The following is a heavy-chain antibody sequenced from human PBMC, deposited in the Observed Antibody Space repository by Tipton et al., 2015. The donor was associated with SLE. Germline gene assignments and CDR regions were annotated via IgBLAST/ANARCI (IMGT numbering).Heavy chain of an antibody. CDR2: IYTSGST. CDR3: ARDRRGWYSEL. D-gene: IGHD3-10*01. CDR1: GGSISSGSYY. V-gene: IGHV4-61*02. Sequence: LRLSCTVSGGSISSGSYYWSWIRQPAGKGLEWVGRIYTSGSTNYNPSLKSRVTISVDTSKNQFSLKLSSVTAADTAVYYCARDRRGWYSELWGRGTLVTVSS. J-gene: IGHJ2*01.